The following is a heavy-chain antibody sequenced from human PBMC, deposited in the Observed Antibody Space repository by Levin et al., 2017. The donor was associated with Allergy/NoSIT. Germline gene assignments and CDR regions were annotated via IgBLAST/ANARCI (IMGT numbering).Heavy chain of an antibody. J-gene: IGHJ4*02. CDR2: IGASGTTI. V-gene: IGHV3-48*01. Sequence: GASVKVSCEASGLIFRNYGMNWVRQSPGKGLEWVSYIGASGTTIYYTDSVRGRFTISRDNAKNSLYLQMNSLRAEDTAMYYCARDRANNYYDYWGQGTLVTVSS. CDR1: GLIFRNYG. CDR3: ARDRANNYYDY.